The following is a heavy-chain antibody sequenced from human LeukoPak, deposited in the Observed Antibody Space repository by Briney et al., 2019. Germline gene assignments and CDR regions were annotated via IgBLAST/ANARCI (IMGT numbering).Heavy chain of an antibody. CDR3: ASLGPNCSGGSCLDY. Sequence: PSETLSLTCTVSGGSISSGDYYRSWIRQPPGKGLEWIGYIYYSGSTYYNPSLKSRVTISVDTSKNQFSLKLSSVTAADTAVYYCASLGPNCSGGSCLDYWGQGTLVTVSS. CDR2: IYYSGST. V-gene: IGHV4-30-4*08. D-gene: IGHD2-15*01. J-gene: IGHJ4*02. CDR1: GGSISSGDYY.